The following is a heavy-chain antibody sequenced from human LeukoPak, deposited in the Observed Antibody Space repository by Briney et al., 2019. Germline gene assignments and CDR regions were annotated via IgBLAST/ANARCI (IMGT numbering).Heavy chain of an antibody. J-gene: IGHJ4*02. Sequence: GASVKVSCKASGGTFSSYAISWVRQAPGQGLEWMGRIIPILGIANYAQKFQGRVTITADKSTSTAYMELSSLRSEDTAVYYCAREGGYSYGYALDYWGQGTLDTVSS. CDR1: GGTFSSYA. CDR3: AREGGYSYGYALDY. CDR2: IIPILGIA. V-gene: IGHV1-69*04. D-gene: IGHD5-18*01.